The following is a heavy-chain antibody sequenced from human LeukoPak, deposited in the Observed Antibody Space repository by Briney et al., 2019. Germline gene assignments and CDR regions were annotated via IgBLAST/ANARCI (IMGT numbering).Heavy chain of an antibody. CDR3: AKALGSHPESRYVDS. CDR1: GFTFSGFA. V-gene: IGHV3-30*18. CDR2: VSDDGTTK. Sequence: GGSLRLSCAASGFTFSGFAMHWVRQTPGEGLEWVAVVSDDGTTKYYGDSVKGRFTISRDDSKNTVFLDMNSLRGEDTAVFYCAKALGSHPESRYVDSWGQGALVTVSS. J-gene: IGHJ4*02. D-gene: IGHD1-26*01.